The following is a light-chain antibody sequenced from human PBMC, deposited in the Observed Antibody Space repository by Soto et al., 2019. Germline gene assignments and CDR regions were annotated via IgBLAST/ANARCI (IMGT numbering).Light chain of an antibody. CDR3: QQYNNWSLT. CDR2: DAS. V-gene: IGKV3D-15*01. Sequence: EVVLQHSPDTLSVSPGQRANVSCRDSQSISRTLAWYQQKSGQPPRLLIYDASTRATGFPARFSGSGSGTEFTLTISSLQSEDFAVYYCQQYNNWSLTFGGGTKVDIK. CDR1: QSISRT. J-gene: IGKJ4*01.